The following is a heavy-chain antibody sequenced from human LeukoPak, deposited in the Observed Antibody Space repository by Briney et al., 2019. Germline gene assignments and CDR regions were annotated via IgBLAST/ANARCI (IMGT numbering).Heavy chain of an antibody. CDR2: IYDSGST. J-gene: IGHJ3*02. CDR3: AKSNGYGLVDI. Sequence: PSETLSLTCTVSGGSISIYYWSWIRQPPGKGLEWIGYIYDSGSTNYNPSLKSRVTISVDTSKNQFSLKLNSVTAVDTAVYYCAKSNGYGLVDIWGQGTMVTVSS. CDR1: GGSISIYY. D-gene: IGHD3-10*01. V-gene: IGHV4-59*12.